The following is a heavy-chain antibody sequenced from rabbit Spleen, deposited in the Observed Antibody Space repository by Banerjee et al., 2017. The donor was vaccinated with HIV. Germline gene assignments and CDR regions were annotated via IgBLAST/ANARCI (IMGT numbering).Heavy chain of an antibody. J-gene: IGHJ3*01. CDR2: IDTGDGGGT. CDR1: GFSISSNYW. D-gene: IGHD8-1*01. V-gene: IGHV1S45*01. Sequence: QQQLEESGGDLVTPEGSLTLTCTASGFSISSNYWISWVRQAPGKGLEWIVCIDTGDGGGTYYANWAKGRFTISKTSSTTVTLQMTSLTAADTATYFCARDTGTSFSTYGMDLWGQGTLVTVS. CDR3: ARDTGTSFSTYGMDL.